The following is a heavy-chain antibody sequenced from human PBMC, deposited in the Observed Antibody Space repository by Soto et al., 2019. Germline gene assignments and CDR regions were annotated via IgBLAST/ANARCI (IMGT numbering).Heavy chain of an antibody. V-gene: IGHV4-59*08. CDR1: GGSFGNYY. D-gene: IGHD3-10*01. CDR2: IYYTGSA. Sequence: SETLSLTCIVSGGSFGNYYWSWIRQSPGNRLEWIGYIYYTGSANYNPSLRGRVTMSVDTSKNQFSLKLSAVTAADTAVYYCARHPTGLWFGDGPDDWGQGTLVTVSS. CDR3: ARHPTGLWFGDGPDD. J-gene: IGHJ4*02.